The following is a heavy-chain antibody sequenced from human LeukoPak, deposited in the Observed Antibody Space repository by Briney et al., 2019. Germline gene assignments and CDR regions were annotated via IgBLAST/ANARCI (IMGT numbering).Heavy chain of an antibody. CDR2: ISGSGGTT. J-gene: IGHJ4*02. CDR3: ATKSYSGSYRTDF. V-gene: IGHV3-23*01. D-gene: IGHD1-26*01. CDR1: GFTFSSNA. Sequence: PGGSLRLSCAASGFTFSSNAMSWVRQAPGKGLEWVSAISGSGGTTYYADSVKGRFTISRDNSKNTLYPQMNSLRAEDTAVYYCATKSYSGSYRTDFWGQGTLVTVSS.